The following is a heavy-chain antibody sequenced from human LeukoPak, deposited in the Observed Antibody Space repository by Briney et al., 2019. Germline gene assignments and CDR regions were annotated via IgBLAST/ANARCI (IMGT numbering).Heavy chain of an antibody. Sequence: PGGSLRLSCAASGFTFSSYAMSWVRQAPGKGLEWVSAISGSGGSTYYADSVKGRFTISRDNSKNTLYLQMNSLRAEDTAVYYCATPPPYCSSTSCYYFDYWGQGTLVTVSS. J-gene: IGHJ4*02. V-gene: IGHV3-23*01. CDR3: ATPPPYCSSTSCYYFDY. D-gene: IGHD2-2*01. CDR1: GFTFSSYA. CDR2: ISGSGGST.